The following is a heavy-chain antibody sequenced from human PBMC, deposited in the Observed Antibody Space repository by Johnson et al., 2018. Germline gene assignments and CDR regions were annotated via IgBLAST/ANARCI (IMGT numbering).Heavy chain of an antibody. V-gene: IGHV1-69*08. Sequence: QVQLVQSGAEVKKPGSSXKVSCYTAGGTFGSSTISWVRQAPGQGLEWMGRFIPLLNTSDFKQRFQGRVTITADKSTSETYMELSSLRFDDTAIYYFARDHHDSHGQEAFDIWGQGTMITVSS. J-gene: IGHJ3*02. CDR3: ARDHHDSHGQEAFDI. CDR2: FIPLLNTS. D-gene: IGHD4-11*01. CDR1: GGTFGSST.